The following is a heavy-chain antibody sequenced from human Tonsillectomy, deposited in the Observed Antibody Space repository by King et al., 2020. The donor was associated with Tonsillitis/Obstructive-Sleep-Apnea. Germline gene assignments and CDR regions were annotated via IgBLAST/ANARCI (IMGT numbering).Heavy chain of an antibody. J-gene: IGHJ5*02. CDR3: AAFGLLIIENWFDP. V-gene: IGHV4-4*02. D-gene: IGHD3-3*01. CDR1: GGSISSSNW. CDR2: SYHSGST. Sequence: QLQESGPGLVKPSGTLSLTCAVSGGSISSSNWWSWVRQPPGKGLEWIGESYHSGSTNYNPSLKSRVTIYVDKSKNQFSLKLSSVTAADTAVYYCAAFGLLIIENWFDPWGQGTLVTVSS.